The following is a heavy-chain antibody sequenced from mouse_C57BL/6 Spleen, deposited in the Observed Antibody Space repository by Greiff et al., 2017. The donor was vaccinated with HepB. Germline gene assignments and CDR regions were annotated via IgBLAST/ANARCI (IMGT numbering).Heavy chain of an antibody. V-gene: IGHV1-7*01. CDR3: ASWGYDYDGDWYFDV. Sequence: QVQLQQSGAELAKPGASVKLSCKASGYTFTSYWMHWVKQRPEQGLEWIGYINPSSGYTKYNQKFKDKATLTADKSSSTAYMQLSSLTYEDSAVYYCASWGYDYDGDWYFDVWGTGTTVTVSS. D-gene: IGHD2-4*01. J-gene: IGHJ1*03. CDR1: GYTFTSYW. CDR2: INPSSGYT.